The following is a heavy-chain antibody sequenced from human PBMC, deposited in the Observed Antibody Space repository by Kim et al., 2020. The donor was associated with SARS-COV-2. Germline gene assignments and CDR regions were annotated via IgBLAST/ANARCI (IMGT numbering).Heavy chain of an antibody. CDR1: GYTFTSYA. Sequence: ASVKVSCKASGYTFTSYAMHWVRQAPGQRLEWMGWINAGNGNTKYSQKFQGRVTITRDTSASTAYMELSSLRSEDTAVYYCARDAWRGGSRGDLIDYWGQGTLVTVSS. D-gene: IGHD3-16*01. J-gene: IGHJ4*02. CDR2: INAGNGNT. V-gene: IGHV1-3*01. CDR3: ARDAWRGGSRGDLIDY.